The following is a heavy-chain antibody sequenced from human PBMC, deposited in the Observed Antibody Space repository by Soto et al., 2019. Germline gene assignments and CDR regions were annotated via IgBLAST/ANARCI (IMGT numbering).Heavy chain of an antibody. V-gene: IGHV3-53*01. CDR3: ARGRYDPFYYYYYGMDV. D-gene: IGHD1-1*01. Sequence: PGGSLRLSCAASGFTVSSNYMSWVRQAPGKGLEWVSVIYSGGSTYYADSVKGRFTISRDNSKNTLYLQMNSLRAEDTAVYYCARGRYDPFYYYYYGMDVWGKGTTVTVSS. CDR2: IYSGGST. J-gene: IGHJ6*04. CDR1: GFTVSSNY.